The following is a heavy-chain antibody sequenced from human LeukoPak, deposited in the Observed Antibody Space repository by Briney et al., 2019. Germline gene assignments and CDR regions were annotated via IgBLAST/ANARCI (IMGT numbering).Heavy chain of an antibody. CDR2: TFYRSKWYN. J-gene: IGHJ4*02. CDR1: GDSVSSNSAA. V-gene: IGHV6-1*01. CDR3: ARDCGGTYGSYYFDY. D-gene: IGHD2-21*01. Sequence: SQTLSLTCAISGDSVSSNSAAWHWIRQSPSRGLEWLGRTFYRSKWYNEYAVSVKSRLTINPDTSKNQFSLQLNSVTPEDTAVYYCARDCGGTYGSYYFDYWGQGALVTVPS.